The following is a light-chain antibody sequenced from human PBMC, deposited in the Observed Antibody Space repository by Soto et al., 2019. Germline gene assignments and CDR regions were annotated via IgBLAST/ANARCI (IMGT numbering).Light chain of an antibody. CDR1: QSVSSSY. CDR3: QQYGSSLYT. V-gene: IGKV3-20*01. J-gene: IGKJ2*01. Sequence: EIGLTQSPGTLSLSPGERATLSCRASQSVSSSYLAWYQQKPGQAPRLLIYDASSRATGIPDRFSGSGSGTDFPLNISRLEPEDFAVYYCQQYGSSLYTFGQGTKLEIK. CDR2: DAS.